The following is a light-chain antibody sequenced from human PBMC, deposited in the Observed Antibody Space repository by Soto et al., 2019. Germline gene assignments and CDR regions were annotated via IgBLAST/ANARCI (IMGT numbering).Light chain of an antibody. CDR1: TGTVTSGHF. Sequence: QAVVTQEPSLTVSPGGTVTLTCGSGTGTVTSGHFPYWFQQKPGQAPRALIYDVTKKHSWTPARFSGSLLGDKAALTLSGLQPEDEAEYYCLLTYSDAVVFGGGTKLTVL. J-gene: IGLJ2*01. V-gene: IGLV7-46*01. CDR2: DVT. CDR3: LLTYSDAVV.